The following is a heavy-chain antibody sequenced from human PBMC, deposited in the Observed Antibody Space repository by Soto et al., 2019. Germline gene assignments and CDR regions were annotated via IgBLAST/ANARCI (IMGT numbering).Heavy chain of an antibody. CDR2: IKQDGSET. J-gene: IGHJ4*02. CDR3: TPLSSTWPTGRDY. D-gene: IGHD2-2*01. CDR1: GLNFRNQW. Sequence: VQVVESGGDLVQPGTSLRLSCVISGLNFRNQWLSWVRQAPGKGLEWVANIKQDGSETYYVDSLKGRFTISRDNARNSLYLPMNSLRVDDTAIYFCTPLSSTWPTGRDYWGQGTLVTVSS. V-gene: IGHV3-7*03.